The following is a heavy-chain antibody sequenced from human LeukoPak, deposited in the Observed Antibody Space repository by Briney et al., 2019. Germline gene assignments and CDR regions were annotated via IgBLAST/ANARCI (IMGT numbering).Heavy chain of an antibody. Sequence: PGGSLRLSRAASGFTFSSYSMNWVRQAPGKGLEWVSFISSSSSYIYYADSVKGRLTISRDNAKNSLYLQMNSLRAEDTAVYYCARDGGSGDYGDYGTYNYYYMDVWGKGTTVTVSS. CDR1: GFTFSSYS. J-gene: IGHJ6*03. D-gene: IGHD4-17*01. CDR2: ISSSSSYI. V-gene: IGHV3-21*01. CDR3: ARDGGSGDYGDYGTYNYYYMDV.